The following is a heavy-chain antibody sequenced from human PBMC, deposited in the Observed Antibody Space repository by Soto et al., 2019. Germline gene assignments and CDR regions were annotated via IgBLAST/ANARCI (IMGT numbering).Heavy chain of an antibody. CDR2: INPNSGGT. Sequence: ASVKVSCKASGYTFTGYYMHWVRRAPGQGLEWMGWINPNSGGTNYAQKFQGWVTMTRDTSISTAYMELSRLRSDDTAVYYCARSVAGDYYYYGMDVWGQGTTVTVSS. CDR3: ARSVAGDYYYYGMDV. V-gene: IGHV1-2*04. CDR1: GYTFTGYY. D-gene: IGHD6-19*01. J-gene: IGHJ6*02.